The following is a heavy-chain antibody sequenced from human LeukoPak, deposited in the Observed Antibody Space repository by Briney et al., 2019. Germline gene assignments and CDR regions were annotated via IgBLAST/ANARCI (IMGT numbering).Heavy chain of an antibody. CDR3: TREQDREASATVVGDY. J-gene: IGHJ4*02. CDR2: ISSGGDIM. CDR1: GLRFSDYY. Sequence: KPGGSLRLSCAAFGLRFSDYYVSWIRQAPGKGLQWVSYISSGGDIMHYADSVKGRFTSSRDNAKNSLFLQMNSLRAEDTAVYYCTREQDREASATVVGDYWGQGTLVTVSS. V-gene: IGHV3-11*04. D-gene: IGHD4-23*01.